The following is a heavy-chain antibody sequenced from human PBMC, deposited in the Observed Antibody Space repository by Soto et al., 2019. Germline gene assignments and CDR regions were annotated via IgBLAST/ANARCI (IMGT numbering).Heavy chain of an antibody. CDR2: ISGSGGST. D-gene: IGHD3-22*01. J-gene: IGHJ6*02. Sequence: GGSLRLSCAASGFTFSSYAMSWVRQAPGKGLEWVSAISGSGGSTYYADSVKGRFTISRDNSKNKLYLQMNSLRAEDTAVYYCARAGDYDSSGYYYYYYGMDVWGQGTTVTVSS. CDR1: GFTFSSYA. V-gene: IGHV3-23*01. CDR3: ARAGDYDSSGYYYYYYGMDV.